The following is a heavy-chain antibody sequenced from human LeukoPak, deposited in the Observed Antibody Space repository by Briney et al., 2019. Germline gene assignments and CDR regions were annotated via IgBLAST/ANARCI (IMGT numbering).Heavy chain of an antibody. D-gene: IGHD3-9*01. CDR1: GFTFSNYG. J-gene: IGHJ4*02. CDR3: ANGPHYQILTGFYKVRSHLDY. CDR2: IRYDGSNI. Sequence: GGSLRLSCAASGFTFSNYGMHWVRQAPGNRLEWVAFIRYDGSNIYYADSVKGRFTISRDNSKNTLYLQMNSLRAEDTAIYYCANGPHYQILTGFYKVRSHLDYWGQGSLVTVSS. V-gene: IGHV3-30*02.